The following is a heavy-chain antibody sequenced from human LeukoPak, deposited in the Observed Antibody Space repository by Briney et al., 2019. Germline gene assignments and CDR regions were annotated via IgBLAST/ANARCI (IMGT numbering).Heavy chain of an antibody. CDR1: GYSISSGYY. J-gene: IGHJ4*02. V-gene: IGHV4-38-2*02. CDR2: IYHSGST. D-gene: IGHD2-15*01. CDR3: GRGGCSGGSCYGYY. Sequence: SETLSLTCTVSGYSISSGYYWGWIRQPPGKGLEWIGSIYHSGSTYYNPSLKSRVTISVDTSKNQFSLKLSSVTAADTAVYSWGRGGCSGGSCYGYYWGQGTLVTVSS.